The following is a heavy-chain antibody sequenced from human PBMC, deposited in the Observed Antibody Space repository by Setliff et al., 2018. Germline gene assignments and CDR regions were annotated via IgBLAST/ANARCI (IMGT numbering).Heavy chain of an antibody. CDR3: ARSGSFGMRYWFDY. CDR1: GNSFTVFY. V-gene: IGHV1-2*02. J-gene: IGHJ4*02. D-gene: IGHD1-26*01. CDR2: ISPHSGDT. Sequence: ASVKVSCKSSGNSFTVFYLHWVRQAPGQGLEWMGWISPHSGDTHYAQKFQSRVRMTRDTSTYAAYLELSDLTSDDTAMYYCARSGSFGMRYWFDYWGQGALGTAPQ.